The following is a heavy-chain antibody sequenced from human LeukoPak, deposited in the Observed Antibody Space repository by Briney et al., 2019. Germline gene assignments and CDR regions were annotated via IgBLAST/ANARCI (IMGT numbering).Heavy chain of an antibody. CDR2: IYTSGST. CDR3: ARHNWNYVFDY. J-gene: IGHJ4*02. V-gene: IGHV4-4*09. CDR1: GGSISSYY. D-gene: IGHD1-7*01. Sequence: PSETLSLTCTVSGGSISSYYWSWIRQPPGKGLEWIGYIYTSGSTNYNPPLKSRVTISVDTSKNQFSLKLSSVTAADTAVYYCARHNWNYVFDYWGQGTLVTVSS.